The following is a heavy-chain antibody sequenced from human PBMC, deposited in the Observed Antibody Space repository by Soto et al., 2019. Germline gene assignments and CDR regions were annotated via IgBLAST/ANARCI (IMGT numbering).Heavy chain of an antibody. CDR3: AHSISSSPDD. V-gene: IGHV2-5*02. CDR1: GFSLSTSGVG. D-gene: IGHD6-13*01. Sequence: SGPTLVNPTQTLTLTCTFSGFSLSTSGVGVGWIRQPPGKALEWPALIYWDDDKRYSPSLKSRLTITKNTSKNQVVLTMTNIDPVDTATYYCAHSISSSPDDWGQGTLVTVSS. CDR2: IYWDDDK. J-gene: IGHJ4*02.